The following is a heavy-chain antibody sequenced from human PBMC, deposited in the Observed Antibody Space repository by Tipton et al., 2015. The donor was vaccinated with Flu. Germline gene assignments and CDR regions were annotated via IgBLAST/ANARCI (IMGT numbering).Heavy chain of an antibody. CDR2: IYYYGNT. CDR3: ARRGGGYKYLYGMDV. V-gene: IGHV4-39*01. Sequence: SGGSIVDSSYYWDWIRQPPGKGLEWIGSIYYYGNTYYNPSLKSRVTISVDTSNNQFSLKLTSVTAAETAVYYCARRGGGYKYLYGMDVWGQGTTVTVSS. D-gene: IGHD5-18*01. CDR1: GGSIVDSSYY. J-gene: IGHJ6*02.